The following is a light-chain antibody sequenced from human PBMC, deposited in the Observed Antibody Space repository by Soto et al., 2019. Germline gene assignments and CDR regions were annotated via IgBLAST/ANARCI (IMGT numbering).Light chain of an antibody. Sequence: QPVLTQPASVSGSPGQSITISCTGTSSDVGGYNYVSWYQQHPGKAPKLMIYEVSNRPSGVSNRFSGSKSGNTASLTISGLQAEDEADYYCSSYTSSRRVFGGGTKLTVL. CDR1: SSDVGGYNY. J-gene: IGLJ2*01. CDR2: EVS. V-gene: IGLV2-14*01. CDR3: SSYTSSRRV.